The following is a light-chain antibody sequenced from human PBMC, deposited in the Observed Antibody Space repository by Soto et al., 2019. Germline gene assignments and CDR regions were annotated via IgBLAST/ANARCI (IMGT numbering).Light chain of an antibody. CDR3: QQYGSSIT. J-gene: IGKJ5*01. Sequence: EIVLTQSPGTLSLSPWERATLSCRASQSVNNKYLAWYHQKPGQAPRLLIYGASSRATGIPDRFSGSGSGTDFTLTISRQEPEDFAVYYCQQYGSSITFGQGTRLEIK. CDR1: QSVNNKY. CDR2: GAS. V-gene: IGKV3-20*01.